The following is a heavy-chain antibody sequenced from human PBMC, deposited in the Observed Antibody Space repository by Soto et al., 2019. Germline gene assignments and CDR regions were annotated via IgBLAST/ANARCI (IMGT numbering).Heavy chain of an antibody. V-gene: IGHV1-69*13. CDR3: ARGVWMDIAAAEYYFDY. Sequence: ASVKVSCKASGGTFSSYAISWVRQAPGQGLEWMGGIIPIFGTANYAQKFQGRVTITADESTSTAYMELSSLRSEDTAVYYCARGVWMDIAAAEYYFDYWGQGTLVTVSS. D-gene: IGHD6-13*01. J-gene: IGHJ4*02. CDR1: GGTFSSYA. CDR2: IIPIFGTA.